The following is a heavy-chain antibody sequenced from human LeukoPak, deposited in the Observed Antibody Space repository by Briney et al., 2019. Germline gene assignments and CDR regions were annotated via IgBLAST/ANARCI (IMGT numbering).Heavy chain of an antibody. CDR2: LTNSGDNT. CDR1: GFTFSSYA. Sequence: TGGSLRLSCAASGFTFSSYAMTWVRQAPGKGLEWVSSLTNSGDNTYYADSVEGRFTISRDNSKNTLSLQMNSLRAEDTAVYYCAKQRQGGNYCFDSWGQGTLVTVSS. CDR3: AKQRQGGNYCFDS. J-gene: IGHJ4*02. V-gene: IGHV3-23*01. D-gene: IGHD5-24*01.